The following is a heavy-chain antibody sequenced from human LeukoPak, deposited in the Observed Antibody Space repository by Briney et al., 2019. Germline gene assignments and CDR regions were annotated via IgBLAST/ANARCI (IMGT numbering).Heavy chain of an antibody. Sequence: GGSLRLSCSASGFTFSRYAMHWVRQAPGKGLEYVSGINDNGGRTHYGDSVKGRFSISRDNSKDTLHLQMSTLRAEDTALYYCVKDVGGSYAFDYWGQGILVAVAS. D-gene: IGHD1-26*01. CDR3: VKDVGGSYAFDY. CDR1: GFTFSRYA. CDR2: INDNGGRT. V-gene: IGHV3-64D*09. J-gene: IGHJ4*02.